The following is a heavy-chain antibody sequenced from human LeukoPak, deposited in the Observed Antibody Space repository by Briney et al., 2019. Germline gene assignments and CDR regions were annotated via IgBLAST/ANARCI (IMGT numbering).Heavy chain of an antibody. Sequence: SVKVSCKASGGTFRSYAISWVRQAPGQGLEWMGGIIPFFGTTKHAQKFQGRVTNTAEESTNTAYMELSSLRSEDTAVYYCARGHPSYNWTFDIWGQGTMVTVSS. V-gene: IGHV1-69*13. CDR2: IIPFFGTT. D-gene: IGHD1-1*01. CDR1: GGTFRSYA. J-gene: IGHJ3*02. CDR3: ARGHPSYNWTFDI.